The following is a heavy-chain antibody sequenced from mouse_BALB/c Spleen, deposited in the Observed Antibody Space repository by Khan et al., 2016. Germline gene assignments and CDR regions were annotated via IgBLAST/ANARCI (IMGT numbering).Heavy chain of an antibody. D-gene: IGHD2-14*01. J-gene: IGHJ2*01. CDR2: INSNGGST. CDR3: ARGNYRYYCDY. V-gene: IGHV5-6-3*01. Sequence: EVELVESGGGLVQPGGSLKLSCAASGFTFSTYCMSWVRQTPDKRLELVATINSNGGSTYYPDCVKGRFTISRDNAKNTLYLQMSRLKTEDTAMYYCARGNYRYYCDYWGKDTTLTCSS. CDR1: GFTFSTYC.